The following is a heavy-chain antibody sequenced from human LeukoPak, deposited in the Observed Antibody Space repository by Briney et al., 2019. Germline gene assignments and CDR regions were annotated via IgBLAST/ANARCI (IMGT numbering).Heavy chain of an antibody. D-gene: IGHD3-16*01. CDR2: IYYSGST. CDR3: ARRYREEGSYAY. V-gene: IGHV4-39*01. CDR1: GGFISSSSYY. J-gene: IGHJ4*02. Sequence: SETLSLTCTVSGGFISSSSYYWGWIRQPPGKGLEWIGSIYYSGSTYYNPSLKSRVTISVDTSKNQFSLKLSSVTAADTAVYYCARRYREEGSYAYWGQGTLVTVSS.